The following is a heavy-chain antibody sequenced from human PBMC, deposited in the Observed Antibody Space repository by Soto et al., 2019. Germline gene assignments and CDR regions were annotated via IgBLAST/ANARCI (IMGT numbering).Heavy chain of an antibody. Sequence: SETLSLTCAVYGGSFSDNYWTWFRQPPGKGLEWIGEISPSGTTKYIASLRSRATISVDTSKRHYSLKVTSVTGADTAVYYCVTSLWFGTQPEIWGQGALVTVSS. J-gene: IGHJ4*02. CDR1: GGSFSDNY. V-gene: IGHV4-34*01. D-gene: IGHD3-10*01. CDR2: ISPSGTT. CDR3: VTSLWFGTQPEI.